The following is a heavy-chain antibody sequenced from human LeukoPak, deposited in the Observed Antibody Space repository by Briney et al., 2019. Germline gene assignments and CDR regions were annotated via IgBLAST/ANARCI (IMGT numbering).Heavy chain of an antibody. J-gene: IGHJ4*02. CDR3: ARDRGYSTFDY. CDR2: IEQDGGKK. V-gene: IGHV3-7*01. Sequence: GGSLRLSCAASGFTFSNYWISWGRQAPGKGLEWGADIEQDGGKKNYVHSVKGRFTTSRDDARNSLYLQMNSLRAEDTAVYYCARDRGYSTFDYWGQGTLVTVSS. D-gene: IGHD4-23*01. CDR1: GFTFSNYW.